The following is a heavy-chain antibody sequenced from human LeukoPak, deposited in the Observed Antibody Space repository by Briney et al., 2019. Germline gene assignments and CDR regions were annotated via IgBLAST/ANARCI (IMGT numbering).Heavy chain of an antibody. CDR1: GFTVSRCA. CDR3: AKDRYGDYSFDS. Sequence: PGGSLRLSCAASGFTVSRCAMNWVRQAPGKGLEWVSSISGSGASTYDADSVKGRFTISRDNSKNTLYLQMNSLRAEDTAIYYCAKDRYGDYSFDSWGQGTLVTVSS. J-gene: IGHJ4*02. CDR2: ISGSGAST. D-gene: IGHD4-17*01. V-gene: IGHV3-23*01.